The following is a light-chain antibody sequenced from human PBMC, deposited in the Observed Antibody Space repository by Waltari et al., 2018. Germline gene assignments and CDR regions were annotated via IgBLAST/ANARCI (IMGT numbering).Light chain of an antibody. J-gene: IGKJ1*01. CDR2: GAS. Sequence: EIVLTHSPATLSLSPGERSTPACRASQSVSRTLAWYQKNPGQAPRLLIYGASNRATGIPDMFSGSGSGTDFSLIISRLGPEDFAVYYCQHYVSLPVTFGQGTKVEIK. CDR3: QHYVSLPVT. CDR1: QSVSRT. V-gene: IGKV3-20*01.